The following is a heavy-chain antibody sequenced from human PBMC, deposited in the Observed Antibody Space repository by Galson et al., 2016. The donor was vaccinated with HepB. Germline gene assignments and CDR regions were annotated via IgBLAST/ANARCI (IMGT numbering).Heavy chain of an antibody. D-gene: IGHD6-25*01. CDR2: IFPGDSDT. CDR3: ASLKGIVAGGEGWFDS. J-gene: IGHJ5*01. CDR1: GHIFTNAW. V-gene: IGHV5-51*01. Sequence: QSGADVKKPGESLNISCKGSGHIFTNAWIGWVRQMPGKGLEWMGIIFPGDSDTRYSPSFQGQVTISADKTRSTAYLQWSSLKASDTAIYYCASLKGIVAGGEGWFDSWGQGTLVTVSS.